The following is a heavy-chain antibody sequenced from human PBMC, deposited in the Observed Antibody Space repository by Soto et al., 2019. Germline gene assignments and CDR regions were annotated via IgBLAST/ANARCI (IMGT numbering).Heavy chain of an antibody. Sequence: PGESLKISCKGSGYSFAGYWITWVRQKPGKGLEWMGRIDPSDSQTYYSPSFRGHVTISATKSITTVFLQWSSLRASDTAMYYCARQIYDSDTGPNFQYYFDSWGQGTPITVSS. D-gene: IGHD3-22*01. J-gene: IGHJ4*02. V-gene: IGHV5-10-1*01. CDR1: GYSFAGYW. CDR3: ARQIYDSDTGPNFQYYFDS. CDR2: IDPSDSQT.